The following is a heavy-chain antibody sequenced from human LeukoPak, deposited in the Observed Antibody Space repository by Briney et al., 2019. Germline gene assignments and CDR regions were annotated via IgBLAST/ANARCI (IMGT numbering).Heavy chain of an antibody. J-gene: IGHJ4*02. CDR3: ARETRRKGIATFDY. D-gene: IGHD6-13*01. CDR2: INPNSGNT. CDR1: GYTFTGYY. V-gene: IGHV1-18*04. Sequence: ASVKVSCKASGYTFTGYYMHWVRQAPGQGLEWMGWINPNSGNTNYAQKLQGRVTMTTDTSTSTAYMELRSLRSDDTAVYYCARETRRKGIATFDYWGQGTLVTVSS.